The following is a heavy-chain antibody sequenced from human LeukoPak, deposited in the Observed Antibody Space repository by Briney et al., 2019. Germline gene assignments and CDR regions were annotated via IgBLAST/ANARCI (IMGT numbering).Heavy chain of an antibody. J-gene: IGHJ3*02. CDR1: GGSISSSSYY. CDR3: ARPSEGIYAFDI. Sequence: PSETLSLTCTVSGGSISSSSYYWGWIRQPPGRGREWIGSIYYSGSTYYNPSLKSRVTISVDTSKNQFPLKLSSVTAADTAVYYCARPSEGIYAFDIWGQGTMVTVSS. D-gene: IGHD2-15*01. CDR2: IYYSGST. V-gene: IGHV4-39*01.